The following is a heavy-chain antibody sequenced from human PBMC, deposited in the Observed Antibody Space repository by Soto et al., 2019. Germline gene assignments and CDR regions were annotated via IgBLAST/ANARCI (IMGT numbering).Heavy chain of an antibody. CDR3: AKVTVRGVYYYYGMDV. CDR1: GFTFSSYA. J-gene: IGHJ6*02. CDR2: ISGSGGST. Sequence: PGVSLRLSCAASGFTFSSYAMSWVRQAPGKGLEWVSAISGSGGSTYYADSVKGRFTISRDNSKNTLYLQMNSLRAEDTAVYYCAKVTVRGVYYYYGMDVWGQGTTVTVSS. V-gene: IGHV3-23*01. D-gene: IGHD3-10*01.